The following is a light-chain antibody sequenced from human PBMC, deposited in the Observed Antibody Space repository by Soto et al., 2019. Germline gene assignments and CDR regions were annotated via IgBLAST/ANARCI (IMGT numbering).Light chain of an antibody. V-gene: IGKV1-9*01. CDR1: QDISTY. CDR3: QHLSPYPLLT. J-gene: IGKJ4*01. CDR2: ATY. Sequence: QLTQSPSSLSASVGDRVTFTCRASQDISTYLAWYQQKPGKAPTLLIYATYTLQSGVPSRFSGGGFGTDFTLTINSLQPEDFATYYCQHLSPYPLLTFGGGTKVEI.